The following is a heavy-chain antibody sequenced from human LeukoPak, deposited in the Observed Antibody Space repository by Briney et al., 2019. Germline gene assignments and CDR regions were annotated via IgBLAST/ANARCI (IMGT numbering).Heavy chain of an antibody. CDR2: INPNSGGT. Sequence: ASVKVSCKASGYTFTGYYMHWVRQAPGQGLEWMGWINPNSGGTNYAQKFRGRVTMTRDTSISTAYMELSRLRSDDTAVYYCARDRPIYCSSTSCYGNVWFDPWGQGALVTVSS. CDR1: GYTFTGYY. CDR3: ARDRPIYCSSTSCYGNVWFDP. J-gene: IGHJ5*02. D-gene: IGHD2-2*01. V-gene: IGHV1-2*02.